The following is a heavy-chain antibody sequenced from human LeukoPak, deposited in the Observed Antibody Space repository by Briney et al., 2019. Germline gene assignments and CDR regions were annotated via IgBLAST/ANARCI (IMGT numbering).Heavy chain of an antibody. J-gene: IGHJ5*02. CDR1: GFTFSSYW. CDR3: ARGRLRYFDWLPIDP. Sequence: GSLRLSCAASGFTFSSYWMHWVRQAPGKGLVWVSRINTDGSSTSYADSVKGRFTISRDNAKNTLYLQMNSLRAEDTAVYYCARGRLRYFDWLPIDPWGQGTLVTVSS. CDR2: INTDGSST. D-gene: IGHD3-9*01. V-gene: IGHV3-74*01.